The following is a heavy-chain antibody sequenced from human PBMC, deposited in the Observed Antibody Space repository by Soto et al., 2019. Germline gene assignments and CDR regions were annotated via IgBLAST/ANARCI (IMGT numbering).Heavy chain of an antibody. Sequence: QVQLVQSGAEVKKPGASVKVSCKASGYTITRHWMHWVRQAPGQGLEWMGVINPTGDSTIYAQNFQGRVTMTRDTSTSTVYMELSSLRSDDTAVYYCARDNSYDSGGAKGWYFDLWGRGTLVTVSS. D-gene: IGHD3-22*01. CDR1: GYTITRHW. CDR3: ARDNSYDSGGAKGWYFDL. CDR2: INPTGDST. J-gene: IGHJ2*01. V-gene: IGHV1-46*01.